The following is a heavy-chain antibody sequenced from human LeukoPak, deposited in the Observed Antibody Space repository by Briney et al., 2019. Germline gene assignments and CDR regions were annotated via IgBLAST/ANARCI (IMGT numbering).Heavy chain of an antibody. D-gene: IGHD4-17*01. CDR2: IYYSGST. CDR3: ARERSNYGDYIYNWFDP. J-gene: IGHJ5*02. V-gene: IGHV4-30-4*01. Sequence: SETLSLTCTVSGGSISSGDYYWSWIRQPPGKGLEWIGYIYYSGSTYYNPSLKSRVTISVDTSKNQFSLKLSSVTAADTAVYYCARERSNYGDYIYNWFDPWGQGTLVTVSS. CDR1: GGSISSGDYY.